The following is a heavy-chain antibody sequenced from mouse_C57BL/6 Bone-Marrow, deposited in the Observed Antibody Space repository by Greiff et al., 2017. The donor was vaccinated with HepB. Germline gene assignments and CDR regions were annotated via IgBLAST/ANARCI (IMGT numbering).Heavy chain of an antibody. D-gene: IGHD1-1*01. Sequence: VQGVESGAELARPGASVKLSCKASGYTFTSYGISWVKQRTGQGLEWIGEIYPRSGNTYYNEKFKGKATLTADKSSSTAYMELRSLTSEDSAVYFCARYYYGSSYPYYAMDYWGQGTSVTVSS. CDR3: ARYYYGSSYPYYAMDY. J-gene: IGHJ4*01. CDR1: GYTFTSYG. CDR2: IYPRSGNT. V-gene: IGHV1-81*01.